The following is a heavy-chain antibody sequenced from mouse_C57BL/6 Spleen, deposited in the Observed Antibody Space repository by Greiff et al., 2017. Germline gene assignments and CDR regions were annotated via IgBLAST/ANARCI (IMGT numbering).Heavy chain of an antibody. CDR2: ISYSGST. CDR1: GYSITSGYD. D-gene: IGHD4-1*01. CDR3: ARGRNWEGAMDY. Sequence: DVKLVESGPGMVKPSQSLSLTCTVTGYSITSGYDWHWIRHFPGNKLEWMGYISYSGSTNYNPSLKSRISITHDTSKNHFFLKLNSVTTEDTATYYCARGRNWEGAMDYWGQGTSVTVSS. J-gene: IGHJ4*01. V-gene: IGHV3-1*01.